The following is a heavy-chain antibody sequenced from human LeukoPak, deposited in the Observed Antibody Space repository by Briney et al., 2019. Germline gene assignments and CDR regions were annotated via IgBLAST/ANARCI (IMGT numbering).Heavy chain of an antibody. V-gene: IGHV1-69*05. D-gene: IGHD1-7*01. CDR1: GGTFSSYA. CDR3: ARDNYAGANWFDP. J-gene: IGHJ5*02. Sequence: ASVKVSCKASGGTFSSYAISWVRQAPGQGLEWMGGITPIFGTANYAQKFQGRVTITTDESTSTAYMELSSLRSEDTAVYYCARDNYAGANWFDPWGQGTLVTVSS. CDR2: ITPIFGTA.